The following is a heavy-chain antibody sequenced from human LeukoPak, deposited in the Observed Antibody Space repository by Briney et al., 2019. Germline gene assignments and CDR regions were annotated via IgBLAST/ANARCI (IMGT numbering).Heavy chain of an antibody. J-gene: IGHJ4*02. Sequence: GESLKISCQASGYFFTSYWIAWVRQMPGKGLEWMGMIYPGDSDTRYNPSFQGHVTVSADRSITTAFLQWSSLKASDTAIYYCARAGLFHGDTYYYGSGSGFDYWGQGTLVTVSS. CDR3: ARAGLFHGDTYYYGSGSGFDY. CDR1: GYFFTSYW. CDR2: IYPGDSDT. D-gene: IGHD3-10*01. V-gene: IGHV5-51*01.